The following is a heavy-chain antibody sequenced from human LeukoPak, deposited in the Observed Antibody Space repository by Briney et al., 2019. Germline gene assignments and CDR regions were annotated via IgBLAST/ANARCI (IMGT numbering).Heavy chain of an antibody. D-gene: IGHD6-19*01. CDR3: AKLSGPYSSGWIDY. J-gene: IGHJ4*02. CDR1: GFTFDDYA. V-gene: IGHV3-9*01. CDR2: ISWNSGSI. Sequence: QPGGSLRLSCAASGFTFDDYAMHWVRQAPGKGLEWVSGISWNSGSIGYADSVKGRFTISRDNAKNSLYLQMNSLRAEDTALYYCAKLSGPYSSGWIDYWGQGTLVTVSS.